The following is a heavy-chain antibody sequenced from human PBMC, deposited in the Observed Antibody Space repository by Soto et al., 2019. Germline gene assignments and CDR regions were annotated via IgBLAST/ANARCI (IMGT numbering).Heavy chain of an antibody. CDR1: GFTFSSYE. D-gene: IGHD3-22*01. Sequence: GSLRLSCAASGFTFSSYEMNWVRQAPGKGLEWVSYISSSGSTIYYADSVKGRFTISRDNAKNSLYLQMNSLRAEDTAVYYCARFRGYDSSGYMFRPDAFDIWGQGTMVTVSS. CDR3: ARFRGYDSSGYMFRPDAFDI. J-gene: IGHJ3*02. V-gene: IGHV3-48*03. CDR2: ISSSGSTI.